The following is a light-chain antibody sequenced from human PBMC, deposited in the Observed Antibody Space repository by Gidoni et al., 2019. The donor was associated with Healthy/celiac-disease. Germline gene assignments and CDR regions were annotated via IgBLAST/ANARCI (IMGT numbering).Light chain of an antibody. J-gene: IGKJ1*01. CDR2: AAS. CDR3: QQSYSTPQT. CDR1: QSISSY. Sequence: ITCRASQSISSYLNWYQQKPGKAPKLLIYAASSLQSGVPSRFSGSGSGTDFTLTISSLQPEDFATYYCQQSYSTPQTFGQGTKVEIK. V-gene: IGKV1-39*01.